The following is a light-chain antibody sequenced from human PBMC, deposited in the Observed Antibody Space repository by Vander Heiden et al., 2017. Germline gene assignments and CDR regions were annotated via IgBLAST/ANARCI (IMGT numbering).Light chain of an antibody. V-gene: IGKV1-39*01. J-gene: IGKJ1*01. CDR2: VAS. Sequence: DIQMTQSPSSLSASVGDRVTITCRASQRIGSFFNWYQQKPGKAPKLLIYVASTLHTGVPSRFSGSGSGTDFTLTISSLQPEDFATYYCQQSHKIPTFGQGTKVEIK. CDR3: QQSHKIPT. CDR1: QRIGSF.